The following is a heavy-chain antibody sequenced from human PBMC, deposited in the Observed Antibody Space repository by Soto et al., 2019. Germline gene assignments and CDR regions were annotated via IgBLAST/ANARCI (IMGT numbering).Heavy chain of an antibody. CDR1: GYTFTSYG. V-gene: IGHV1-18*01. CDR2: ISTYNGNT. J-gene: IGHJ4*02. Sequence: QVQLVQSGAEVKKPGASVKVSCKASGYTFTSYGISWVRQAPGQGLEWMGWISTYNGNTKYAQKLQGRVTMTTATSTGKADMELRSLRSDETAVFHCAREMVRGVGSAYWVQGTLVTVSS. D-gene: IGHD3-10*01. CDR3: AREMVRGVGSAY.